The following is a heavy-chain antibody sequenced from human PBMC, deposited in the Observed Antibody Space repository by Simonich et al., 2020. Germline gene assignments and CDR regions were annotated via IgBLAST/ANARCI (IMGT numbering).Heavy chain of an antibody. Sequence: EVQLVESGGGLVQPGGSLRLSCAASGFTFSSYWMSWVRQAPGKGLEWVANIKQEGSEKYYVDSVKGRFTSSSDNAKNSLYLQMNSLRAEDTAVYYCARDGMGTAYYYYMDVWGKGTTVTVSS. J-gene: IGHJ6*03. CDR3: ARDGMGTAYYYYMDV. D-gene: IGHD7-27*01. CDR2: IKQEGSEK. V-gene: IGHV3-7*01. CDR1: GFTFSSYW.